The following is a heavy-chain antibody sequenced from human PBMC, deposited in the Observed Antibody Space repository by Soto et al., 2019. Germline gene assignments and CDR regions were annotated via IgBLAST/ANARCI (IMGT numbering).Heavy chain of an antibody. CDR3: AKDRRGYAETFDV. Sequence: GGSLRLSCVASGFSFDDYAMHWVRQVPGKGLEWVSGISWNSGRIDYGDSVKDRFTISRDSAKNSLYLQMNSLRPEDTALYYCAKDRRGYAETFDVWGQGTMVTVSS. CDR1: GFSFDDYA. V-gene: IGHV3-9*01. CDR2: ISWNSGRI. D-gene: IGHD5-12*01. J-gene: IGHJ3*01.